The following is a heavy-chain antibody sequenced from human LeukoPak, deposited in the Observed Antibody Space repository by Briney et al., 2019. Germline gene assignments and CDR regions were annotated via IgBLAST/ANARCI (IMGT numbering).Heavy chain of an antibody. CDR3: ARSDTKYYYYYYMDV. V-gene: IGHV1-18*01. D-gene: IGHD2-21*02. CDR1: GYTFTNYG. J-gene: IGHJ6*03. CDR2: ISAYNGNT. Sequence: ASVKVSCKASGYTFTNYGISWVRQAPGQGLEWMGWISAYNGNTNYAQKLQGRVTMTTDTSTSTAYMELRSLRSDDTAVYYCARSDTKYYYYYYMDVWGKGTTVTVSS.